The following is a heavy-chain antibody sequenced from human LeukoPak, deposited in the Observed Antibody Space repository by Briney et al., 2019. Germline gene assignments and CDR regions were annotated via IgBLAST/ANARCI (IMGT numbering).Heavy chain of an antibody. J-gene: IGHJ4*02. D-gene: IGHD3-22*01. CDR3: TTRSSSYDSSGYYSS. CDR1: GFTFSNAW. Sequence: GSLRLSCAASGFTFSNAWMSWVRQAPGKGLEWVGRIKSKTDGGTTDYAAPVKGRFTISRDDSKNTLYLQMNSLKTEDTAVYYCTTRSSSYDSSGYYSSWGQGTLVTVSS. V-gene: IGHV3-15*01. CDR2: IKSKTDGGTT.